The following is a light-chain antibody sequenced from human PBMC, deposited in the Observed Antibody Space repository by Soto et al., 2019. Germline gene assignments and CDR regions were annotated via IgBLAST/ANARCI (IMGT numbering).Light chain of an antibody. CDR2: RDD. CDR3: AAWDDSLNGFYV. CDR1: RSNIGTNF. J-gene: IGLJ1*01. V-gene: IGLV1-47*01. Sequence: QSVLTQPPSASVAPGQRVSISCSGSRSNIGTNFVYWYQHPPGAAPRLLMFRDDHRPAGVPVRFSASKSGTSASLAINGLRSEDEADYYCAAWDDSLNGFYVFGTGTKVTVL.